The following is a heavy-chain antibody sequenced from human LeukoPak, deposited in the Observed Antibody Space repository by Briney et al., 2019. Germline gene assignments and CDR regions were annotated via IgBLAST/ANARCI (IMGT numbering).Heavy chain of an antibody. Sequence: GGSLRLSCAASGFTFSSYAMSWVRQAPGKGLEWVSAISGSGGSTYYADSVKGRFTISRDNSKNTLYLQMNSLRAEDTAVYYCAKAPVDTAFTVGYFDYWGQGTLVTVSS. V-gene: IGHV3-23*01. J-gene: IGHJ4*02. CDR2: ISGSGGST. D-gene: IGHD5-18*01. CDR1: GFTFSSYA. CDR3: AKAPVDTAFTVGYFDY.